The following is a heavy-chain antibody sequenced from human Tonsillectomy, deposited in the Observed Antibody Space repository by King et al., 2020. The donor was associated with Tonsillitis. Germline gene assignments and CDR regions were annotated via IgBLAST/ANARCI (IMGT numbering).Heavy chain of an antibody. CDR2: IIPILGIA. CDR1: GGTFSSYA. CDR3: ARGAQLAQQRYFDY. D-gene: IGHD6-6*01. V-gene: IGHV1-69*04. J-gene: IGHJ4*02. Sequence: QLVQSGAEVKKPGSSVKVSCKASGGTFSSYAISWVRQAPGQGLEWMGRIIPILGIANYAQKFQGRVTITADKSTSTAYMELSSLRSEDTAVYYCARGAQLAQQRYFDYWGQGTLVTVSS.